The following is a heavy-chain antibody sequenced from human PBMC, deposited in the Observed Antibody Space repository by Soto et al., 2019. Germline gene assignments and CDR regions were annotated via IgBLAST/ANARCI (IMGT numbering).Heavy chain of an antibody. D-gene: IGHD6-19*01. V-gene: IGHV4-59*01. CDR1: GGSISSYY. Sequence: NPSETLSLTCTVSGGSISSYYWSWIRQPPGKGLEWIGYIYYSGSTNYNPSLKSRATISVDTSKNQFSLKLSSVTAADTAVYYCARGLAYFDYWGQGTLVTVSS. J-gene: IGHJ4*02. CDR2: IYYSGST. CDR3: ARGLAYFDY.